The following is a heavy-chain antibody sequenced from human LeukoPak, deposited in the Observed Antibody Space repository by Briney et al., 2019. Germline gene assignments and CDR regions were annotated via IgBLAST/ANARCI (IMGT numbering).Heavy chain of an antibody. CDR2: ISSSTSTI. CDR1: GFTFSSYA. D-gene: IGHD1-14*01. J-gene: IGHJ4*02. CDR3: ATTGDRRGDY. V-gene: IGHV3-48*04. Sequence: GGSLRLSCAASGFTFSSYAMSWVRQAPGKGLEWVSYISSSTSTIYYADSVKGRFTISRDNAKNSLYLQMNSLRAEDTALYYCATTGDRRGDYWGQGTLVTVSS.